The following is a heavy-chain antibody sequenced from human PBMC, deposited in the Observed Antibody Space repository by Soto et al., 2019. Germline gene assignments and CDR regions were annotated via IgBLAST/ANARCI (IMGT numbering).Heavy chain of an antibody. CDR1: GFSFRNYW. V-gene: IGHV3-74*01. Sequence: EVQLVESGGGLVQPGGSLRLSCVASGFSFRNYWMHWVRQAPGKGLVWVSRIKDDGSSTSYADSVKGRFTISRDNAKNTLYLQMNSLRAEDTAVYYCARRSREGSGYYPLDPWGQGTLVIVSS. CDR2: IKDDGSST. CDR3: ARRSREGSGYYPLDP. J-gene: IGHJ5*02. D-gene: IGHD3-22*01.